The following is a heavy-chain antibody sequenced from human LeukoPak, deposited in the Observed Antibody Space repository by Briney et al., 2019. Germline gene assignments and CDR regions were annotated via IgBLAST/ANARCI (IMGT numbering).Heavy chain of an antibody. J-gene: IGHJ4*02. D-gene: IGHD1-26*01. CDR3: TTDHIVGPTWSDY. V-gene: IGHV3-15*01. Sequence: PGGSLRLSCAASGFTFSNAWMSWVRQAPGKGLEWVGRIKSKTDGGTTDYAAPVKGRFTISRDDSKNTLYLQMNRLKTEDTAVYFCTTDHIVGPTWSDYWGQGTLVTVSS. CDR2: IKSKTDGGTT. CDR1: GFTFSNAW.